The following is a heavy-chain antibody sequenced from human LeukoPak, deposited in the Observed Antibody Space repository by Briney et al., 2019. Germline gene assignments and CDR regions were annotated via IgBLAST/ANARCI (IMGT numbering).Heavy chain of an antibody. CDR3: ARESGSFNAFDI. Sequence: GESLKISCKGSGFTFSSYWMSWVRQAPGKGLEWVANIKQDGSEKYYVDSVKGRFTISRDNAKNSLYLQMNSLRAEDTAVYYCARESGSFNAFDIWGQGTMVTVSS. CDR2: IKQDGSEK. D-gene: IGHD3-3*02. V-gene: IGHV3-7*01. J-gene: IGHJ3*02. CDR1: GFTFSSYW.